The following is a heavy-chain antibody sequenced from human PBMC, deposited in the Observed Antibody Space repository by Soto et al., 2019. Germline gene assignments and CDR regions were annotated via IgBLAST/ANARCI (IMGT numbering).Heavy chain of an antibody. J-gene: IGHJ5*02. CDR2: INPSGNT. D-gene: IGHD2-2*01. CDR1: GGSFSDYY. Sequence: SETLSLTCVVYGGSFSDYYWSWIRQPPGKGLEWIGEINPSGNTNYNPSLKSRVTISVDTAKNQFSLKLSSVTAADTAVYYCARGQSGDIVVIRPAIPFDPWGQGTLVTVSS. V-gene: IGHV4-34*01. CDR3: ARGQSGDIVVIRPAIPFDP.